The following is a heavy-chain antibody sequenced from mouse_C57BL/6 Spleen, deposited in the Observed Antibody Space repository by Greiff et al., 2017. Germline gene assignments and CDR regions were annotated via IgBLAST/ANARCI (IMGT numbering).Heavy chain of an antibody. D-gene: IGHD2-5*01. V-gene: IGHV5-17*01. CDR2: ISSGSSTI. CDR3: AGGYSNYDWYFDV. Sequence: EVQRVESGGGLVKPGGSLKLSCAASGFTFSDYGMHWVRQAPEKGLEWVAYISSGSSTIYYADTVKGRFTISRDNAKNTLFLQMTSLRSEDTAMYYCAGGYSNYDWYFDVWGTGTTVTVSS. CDR1: GFTFSDYG. J-gene: IGHJ1*03.